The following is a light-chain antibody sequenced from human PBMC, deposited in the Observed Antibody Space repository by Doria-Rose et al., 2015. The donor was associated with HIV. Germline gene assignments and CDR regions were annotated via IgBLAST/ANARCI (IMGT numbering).Light chain of an antibody. Sequence: DIQVTQSPESLGMSLGERATLNCKSNQSLLYTSKHYLAWYQQKPGQPPKLLIYWASTRQSGVPARFSGSGSGTDFTLTISSLEAEDVAVYYCQQYYDTPSFGPGTTVDI. J-gene: IGKJ3*01. CDR3: QQYYDTPS. CDR2: WAS. CDR1: QSLLYTSKHY. V-gene: IGKV4-1*01.